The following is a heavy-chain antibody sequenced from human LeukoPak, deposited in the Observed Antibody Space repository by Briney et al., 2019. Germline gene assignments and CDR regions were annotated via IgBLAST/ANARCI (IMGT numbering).Heavy chain of an antibody. D-gene: IGHD3-22*01. CDR3: ARNRGGGSGYSDY. V-gene: IGHV3-7*05. J-gene: IGHJ4*02. CDR2: IKSDGSDK. CDR1: GFTFSSFW. Sequence: GRSLRLSCAASGFTFSSFWMSWVRQTPGKGLEWVAIIKSDGSDKYYVDSVKGRFTVSKDNAKNSLYLQMNSLRAEDTAMYYCARNRGGGSGYSDYWGQGTLVTVSS.